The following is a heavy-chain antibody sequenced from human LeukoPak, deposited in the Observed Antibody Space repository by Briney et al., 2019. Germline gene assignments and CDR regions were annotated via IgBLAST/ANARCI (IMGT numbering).Heavy chain of an antibody. CDR1: GFTFSSYA. CDR2: ISYDGSNK. V-gene: IGHV3-30-3*01. CDR3: ARGTDTTYYYDSSGYSRHHPFDY. D-gene: IGHD3-22*01. J-gene: IGHJ4*02. Sequence: GGSLRLSCAASGFTFSSYAMHWVRQAPGKGLEWVAVISYDGSNKYYADSVKGRFTISRDNSKNTLYLQMNSLRAEDTAVYYCARGTDTTYYYDSSGYSRHHPFDYWGQGTLVTVSS.